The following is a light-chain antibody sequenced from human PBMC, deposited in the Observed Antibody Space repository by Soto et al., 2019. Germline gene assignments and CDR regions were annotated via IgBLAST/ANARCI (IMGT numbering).Light chain of an antibody. V-gene: IGKV3-15*01. CDR1: QSVSSN. CDR3: QQYNDWPLT. Sequence: EIVLTQSPATLSLSPGERATLSCGASQSVSSNLAWYQQKPGQAPSLLIYGAFTRATGIPARFSGTGSGTEFTLTISSLQSEDFALYYCQQYNDWPLTFGQGTKVDI. J-gene: IGKJ1*01. CDR2: GAF.